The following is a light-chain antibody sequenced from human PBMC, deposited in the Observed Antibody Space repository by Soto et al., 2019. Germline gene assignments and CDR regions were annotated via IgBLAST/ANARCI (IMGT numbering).Light chain of an antibody. CDR1: SSNIGAGYD. J-gene: IGLJ2*01. CDR3: QSCDSSLSGYVV. Sequence: QSVLTQPPSVSGAPGQRVTISCTGSSSNIGAGYDVHWYQQLPGTAPKLLIYVNSNRPSGVPDRFSGSKSGTSAFLAINGLQAEDEADYYCQSCDSSLSGYVVFGGGTKLTVL. V-gene: IGLV1-40*01. CDR2: VNS.